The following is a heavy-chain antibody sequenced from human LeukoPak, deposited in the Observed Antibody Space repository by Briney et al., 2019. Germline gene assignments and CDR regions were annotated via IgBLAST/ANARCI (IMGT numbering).Heavy chain of an antibody. Sequence: ASVKVSCKASGYTFTSYGISWVRQAPGQGLEWMGWISAYNGNTNYAQKLQGRVTMTTDTSTSTAYMELSSLRSEDTAVYYCARAPKYYDILTGYHSEFNWFDPWGQGTLVTVSS. CDR3: ARAPKYYDILTGYHSEFNWFDP. V-gene: IGHV1-18*01. CDR1: GYTFTSYG. CDR2: ISAYNGNT. J-gene: IGHJ5*02. D-gene: IGHD3-9*01.